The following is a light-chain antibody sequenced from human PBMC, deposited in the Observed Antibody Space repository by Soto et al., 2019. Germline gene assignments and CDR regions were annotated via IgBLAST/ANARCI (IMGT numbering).Light chain of an antibody. J-gene: IGLJ1*01. CDR1: SSDVGVYKY. CDR3: SSNTSSTTRV. CDR2: EVS. Sequence: QSVLTQPASVSGSPGQSITISCTGTSSDVGVYKYVSWYQQHPGKAPKLVIYEVSYRPSGVSSRFSGSKSDNTASLTISGLQAEDEADYYCSSNTSSTTRVFGTGTKVTVL. V-gene: IGLV2-14*01.